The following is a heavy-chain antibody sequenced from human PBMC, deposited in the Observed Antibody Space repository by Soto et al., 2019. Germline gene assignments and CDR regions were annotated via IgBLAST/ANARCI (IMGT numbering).Heavy chain of an antibody. CDR2: IWYDGSNK. J-gene: IGHJ4*02. CDR1: GFTFSSYG. D-gene: IGHD1-26*01. CDR3: ARVTSGSYAQLDY. Sequence: QVQLVESGGGVVQPGRSLRLSCAASGFTFSSYGMHWVGKAPGRGLEWVAVIWYDGSNKNYADSVKGRFTISRDNSKNTLYLQMNSLRAEDTAVYYCARVTSGSYAQLDYWGQGTLVTVSS. V-gene: IGHV3-33*01.